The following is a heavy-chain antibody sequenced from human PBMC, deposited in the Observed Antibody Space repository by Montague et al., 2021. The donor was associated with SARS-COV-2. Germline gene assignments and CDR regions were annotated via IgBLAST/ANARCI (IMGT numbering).Heavy chain of an antibody. D-gene: IGHD1-26*01. V-gene: IGHV4-31*03. CDR2: IYYSGSS. J-gene: IGHJ4*02. CDR3: ASQSGSYYNYFDL. CDR1: GGSISSANYY. Sequence: TLSLTCPVSGGSISSANYYWSWIRQHPGKGLEFIGYIYYSGSSFYNPSLKSRLTISVDTSKNRFSLRLSSVTAADTAIYFCASQSGSYYNYFDLWGREPWSPSPQ.